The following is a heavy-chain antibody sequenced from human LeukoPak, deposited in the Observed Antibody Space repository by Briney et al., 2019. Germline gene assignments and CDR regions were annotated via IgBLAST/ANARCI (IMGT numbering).Heavy chain of an antibody. V-gene: IGHV4-4*07. D-gene: IGHD3-3*01. J-gene: IGHJ6*02. CDR2: IYTSGST. Sequence: PSETLSLTCTVSGGSISSYYWSWIRQPAGKGLEWIGRIYTSGSTNYNPSLKSRVTMSVDTSKNQSSLKLSSVTAADTAVYYCARDGPYYDFWSGYSYYYGMDVWGQGTTVTVSS. CDR3: ARDGPYYDFWSGYSYYYGMDV. CDR1: GGSISSYY.